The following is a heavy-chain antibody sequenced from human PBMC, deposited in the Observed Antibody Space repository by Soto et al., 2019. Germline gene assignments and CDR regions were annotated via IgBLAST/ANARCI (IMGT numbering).Heavy chain of an antibody. CDR3: AKDHGVLMVYAWYNWFDP. CDR2: ISGSGGST. J-gene: IGHJ5*02. V-gene: IGHV3-23*01. Sequence: PGGSLRLSCVGSGITFGSYAMSWVRQAPGKGLEWVSAISGSGGSTYYADSVKGRFTISRDNSKNTLYLQMNSLRAEDTAVYYCAKDHGVLMVYAWYNWFDPWGQGTLVTVSS. CDR1: GITFGSYA. D-gene: IGHD2-8*01.